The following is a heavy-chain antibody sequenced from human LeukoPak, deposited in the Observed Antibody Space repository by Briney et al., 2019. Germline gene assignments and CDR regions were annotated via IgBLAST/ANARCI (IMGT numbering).Heavy chain of an antibody. Sequence: SVKVSCKASGGTFSSYAISWVRQAPGQGLEWMGRIIPILGIANYAQKFQGRVTITADKSTSTAYMELSSLRSEDTAVYYCARAPRIAAAGSPFDYWGQGTLVTVSS. CDR3: ARAPRIAAAGSPFDY. J-gene: IGHJ4*02. V-gene: IGHV1-69*04. D-gene: IGHD6-13*01. CDR1: GGTFSSYA. CDR2: IIPILGIA.